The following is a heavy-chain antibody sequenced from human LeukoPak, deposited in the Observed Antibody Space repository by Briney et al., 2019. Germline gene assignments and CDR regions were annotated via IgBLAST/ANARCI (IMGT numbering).Heavy chain of an antibody. CDR3: ALNGREVPSGAFDI. CDR2: ISGSGGST. J-gene: IGHJ3*02. D-gene: IGHD3-16*02. Sequence: GGSLRLSCAASGFTFSNYAMSWDRQAPGKGLEWVSAISGSGGSTYYADSVKGRFIISRDNSKNTLYLQMNSLRAEDTAVYYCALNGREVPSGAFDIWGQGTMVTVSS. CDR1: GFTFSNYA. V-gene: IGHV3-23*01.